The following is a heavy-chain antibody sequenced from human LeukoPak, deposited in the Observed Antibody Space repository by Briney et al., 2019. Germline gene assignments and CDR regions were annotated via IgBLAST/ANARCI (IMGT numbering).Heavy chain of an antibody. D-gene: IGHD6-19*01. CDR1: GYTFTGYY. V-gene: IGHV1-2*02. Sequence: ASVKVSCKASGYTFTGYYMHWVRQAPGQGLEWMGWINPNSGGTNYAQKFQGRGTMTRDTSISTAYMELSRLRSDDTAVYYCARVPLARGSGWYLFDYWGQGTLVTVSS. CDR2: INPNSGGT. CDR3: ARVPLARGSGWYLFDY. J-gene: IGHJ4*02.